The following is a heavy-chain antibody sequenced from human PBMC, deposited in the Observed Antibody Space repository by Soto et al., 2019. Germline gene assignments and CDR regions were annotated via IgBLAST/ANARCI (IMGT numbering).Heavy chain of an antibody. V-gene: IGHV3-15*07. Sequence: PGGSLRLSCAASGFTFSNAWMNWVRQAPGKGLEWVGRIKSKTDGGTTDYAAPVKGRFTISRDDSKNTLYLQMNSLKTEDTAVYYCTTDPRGPPEYSSGWYRSNWFDPWGQGTLVTVSS. CDR3: TTDPRGPPEYSSGWYRSNWFDP. D-gene: IGHD6-19*01. J-gene: IGHJ5*02. CDR1: GFTFSNAW. CDR2: IKSKTDGGTT.